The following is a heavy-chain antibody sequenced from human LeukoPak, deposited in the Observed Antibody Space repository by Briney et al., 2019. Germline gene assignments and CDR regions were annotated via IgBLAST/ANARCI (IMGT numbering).Heavy chain of an antibody. CDR1: GGSNNSHY. V-gene: IGHV4-59*11. Sequence: PSETLSLTCTVSGGSNNSHYWRWLRQPPGKGLVWIGYIYYSGSTNCNPSLKRRGTISIDTYKNHFSLKLSSVAAADTAVYYCARYFRDGDSVFYYYDMDVWGKGTTVTVSS. J-gene: IGHJ6*03. CDR3: ARYFRDGDSVFYYYDMDV. D-gene: IGHD4-17*01. CDR2: IYYSGST.